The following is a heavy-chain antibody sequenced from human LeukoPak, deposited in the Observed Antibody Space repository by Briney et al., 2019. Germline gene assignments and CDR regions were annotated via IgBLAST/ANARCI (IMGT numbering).Heavy chain of an antibody. CDR3: ARGGSGSGMDV. Sequence: SETLSLTCTVSGGSISSYYWSWIRQPPGKGLEWTGYIYYSGSTNYNPSLKSRVTISVDTSKNQFSLKLSSVTAADTAVYYCARGGSGSGMDVWGKGTTVTVSS. D-gene: IGHD6-19*01. CDR2: IYYSGST. CDR1: GGSISSYY. V-gene: IGHV4-59*01. J-gene: IGHJ6*04.